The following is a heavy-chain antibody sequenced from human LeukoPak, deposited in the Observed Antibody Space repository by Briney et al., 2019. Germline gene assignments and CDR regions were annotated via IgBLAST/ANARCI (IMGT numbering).Heavy chain of an antibody. V-gene: IGHV3-23*01. D-gene: IGHD2-15*01. Sequence: QPGGSLRLSCVASGLTFSSNSMSWVRQPPGMGLEWVSGISVSDITVYADSVKGRLTISRDNSKNTLYLQMNNLRAEDTALYYCAKGFSVRGRFDPWGQGTQVTVSS. CDR2: ISVSDIT. J-gene: IGHJ5*02. CDR3: AKGFSVRGRFDP. CDR1: GLTFSSNS.